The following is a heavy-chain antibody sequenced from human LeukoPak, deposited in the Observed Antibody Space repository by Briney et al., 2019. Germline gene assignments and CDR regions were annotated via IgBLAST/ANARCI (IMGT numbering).Heavy chain of an antibody. D-gene: IGHD1-1*01. CDR2: TKQDGSEK. CDR3: AKVGLERHQFDY. J-gene: IGHJ4*02. Sequence: GGSLRLSCAASGFTFSSYWMTWVRQAPGKGLEWVANTKQDGSEKYYVDSVKGRFTISRDNSKNTLYLQMNSLRAEDTAVYYCAKVGLERHQFDYWGQGTLVTVSS. CDR1: GFTFSSYW. V-gene: IGHV3-7*03.